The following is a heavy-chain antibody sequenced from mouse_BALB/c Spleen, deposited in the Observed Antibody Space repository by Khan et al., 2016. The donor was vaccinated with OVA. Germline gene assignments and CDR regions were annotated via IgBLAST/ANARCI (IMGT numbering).Heavy chain of an antibody. CDR1: GYTFTNYW. D-gene: IGHD3-1*01. J-gene: IGHJ1*01. CDR2: IYPGGFFT. Sequence: VQLQQSGGEVVRPGTSVKISCKASGYTFTNYWLGWVRQRPGHGLEWIGDIYPGGFFTNYNEHFKGKATLTVDTSSSTANMQLSTLTSEDSAVYFWARWATWYFDVWGAGTTVTVSS. CDR3: ARWATWYFDV. V-gene: IGHV1-63*02.